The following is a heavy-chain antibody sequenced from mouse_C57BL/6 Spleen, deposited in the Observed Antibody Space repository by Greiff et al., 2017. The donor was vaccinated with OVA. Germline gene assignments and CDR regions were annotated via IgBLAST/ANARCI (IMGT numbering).Heavy chain of an antibody. J-gene: IGHJ2*01. CDR2: ISDGGSYT. Sequence: EVHLVESGGGLVKPGGSLKLSCAASGFTFSSYAMSWVRQTPEKRLEWVATISDGGSYTYYPDNVKGRFTISRDNAKNNLYLQMSHLKSEDTAMYYCAREITTVALDYWGQGTTLTVSS. CDR3: AREITTVALDY. V-gene: IGHV5-4*01. D-gene: IGHD1-1*01. CDR1: GFTFSSYA.